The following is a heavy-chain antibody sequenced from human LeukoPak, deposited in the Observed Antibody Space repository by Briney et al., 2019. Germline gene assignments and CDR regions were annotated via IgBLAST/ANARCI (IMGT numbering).Heavy chain of an antibody. Sequence: SETLSLTCTVSGGSISSYYWSWIRQPPGKGLEWIGYIYYSGSTNYNPSLKSRVTISVDTSKNQFSLKLSSVTAADTAVYYCARDPFQNDAFDIWGQGTMVTVSS. J-gene: IGHJ3*02. CDR2: IYYSGST. V-gene: IGHV4-59*01. CDR1: GGSISSYY. CDR3: ARDPFQNDAFDI.